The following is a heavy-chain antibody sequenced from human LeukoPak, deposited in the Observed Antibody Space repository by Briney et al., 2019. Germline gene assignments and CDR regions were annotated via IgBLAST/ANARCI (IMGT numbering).Heavy chain of an antibody. CDR1: GYTFTTFW. D-gene: IGHD2-8*02. Sequence: GESLKTSRKSSGYTFTTFWDGWGRQMPRKGLEWMGFIYHVDSETIYSPSFQGQVTTSSDKSISTAYLQWSSQKASDTAMYYCASLLLGSCTGDNCPFDYRGQGNLVTASS. CDR3: ASLLLGSCTGDNCPFDY. V-gene: IGHV5-51*01. J-gene: IGHJ4*02. CDR2: IYHVDSET.